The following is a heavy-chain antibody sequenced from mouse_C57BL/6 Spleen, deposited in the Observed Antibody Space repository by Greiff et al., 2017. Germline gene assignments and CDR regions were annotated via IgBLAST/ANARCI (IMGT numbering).Heavy chain of an antibody. V-gene: IGHV14-3*01. D-gene: IGHD3-3*01. J-gene: IGHJ2*01. Sequence: VQLQQSVAELVRPGASVKLSCTASGFNIKNTSMHWVKQRPEQGLEWIGRIDPANGNTRYAPKFQGKATITADTSSNTAYLQLSSLTSEDTAIYYCARGAGFFDYWGQGTTLTVSS. CDR1: GFNIKNTS. CDR3: ARGAGFFDY. CDR2: IDPANGNT.